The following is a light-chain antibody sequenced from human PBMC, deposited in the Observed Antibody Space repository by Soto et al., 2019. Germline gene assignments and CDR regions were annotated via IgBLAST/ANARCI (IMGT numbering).Light chain of an antibody. CDR2: GAS. Sequence: EIVLTQSPGTLSLSPGERATLSCRASQSVSSNYLAWYQQKPGQAPRLLIYGASSRATGIPDRFSGSGSGTDFTLTISRLEPEDFAVYYCKQYGSSRTFGPGTTVDIK. CDR3: KQYGSSRT. CDR1: QSVSSNY. J-gene: IGKJ3*01. V-gene: IGKV3-20*01.